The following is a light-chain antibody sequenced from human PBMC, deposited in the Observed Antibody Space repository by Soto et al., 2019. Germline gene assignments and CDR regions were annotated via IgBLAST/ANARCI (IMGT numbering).Light chain of an antibody. Sequence: EIVWTQSPATLSLSPGERATLSCRASQSVTNYLNWYQQKPGQGPRLLIFDASNRATGTPPRFSGSGSGTDFTLTISSLEPEDFAVYYCQQHSNWPGLITFGQGTRLEIK. CDR1: QSVTNY. CDR3: QQHSNWPGLIT. V-gene: IGKV3-11*01. J-gene: IGKJ5*01. CDR2: DAS.